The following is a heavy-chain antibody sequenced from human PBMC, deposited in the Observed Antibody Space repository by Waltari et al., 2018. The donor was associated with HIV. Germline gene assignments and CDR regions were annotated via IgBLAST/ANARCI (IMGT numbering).Heavy chain of an antibody. CDR3: AGGGVLLWFGDLNWFDP. Sequence: EVQLVESGGGLVQPGGSLRLSCAASGFTFSSYWMSWVRQAPGKGLEWVANKKQDGSEKYYVDSVKGRFTISRDNAKNSLYLQMNSLRAEDTAVYYCAGGGVLLWFGDLNWFDPWGQGTLVTVSS. J-gene: IGHJ5*02. V-gene: IGHV3-7*01. CDR1: GFTFSSYW. CDR2: KKQDGSEK. D-gene: IGHD3-10*01.